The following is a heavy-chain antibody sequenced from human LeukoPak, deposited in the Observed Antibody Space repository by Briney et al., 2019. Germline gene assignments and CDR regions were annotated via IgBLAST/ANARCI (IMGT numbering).Heavy chain of an antibody. D-gene: IGHD3-16*02. Sequence: ASVKVSCKASGYTFTSYGISWVRQAPGQGLEWMGWISAYNGNTNYAQKLQGRVTMTTDTSTSTAYMELRSLRPDDTAVYYCARDRPLLRNMITFGGVIAAPDYWGQGTLVTVSS. CDR1: GYTFTSYG. CDR3: ARDRPLLRNMITFGGVIAAPDY. J-gene: IGHJ4*02. V-gene: IGHV1-18*01. CDR2: ISAYNGNT.